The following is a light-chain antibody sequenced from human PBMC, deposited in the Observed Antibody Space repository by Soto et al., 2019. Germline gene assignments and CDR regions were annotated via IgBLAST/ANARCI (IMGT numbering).Light chain of an antibody. J-gene: IGKJ3*01. CDR1: QSVSSN. Sequence: EIVMTQSPATLSVSPGARAPLSCRASQSVSSNLAWYQQKPGQAPRLLIYGASTRATGIPARFSGSGSGTEFTLTISSLQSEDFAVYYCQQYGSSPFTFGPGTKVDIK. V-gene: IGKV3-15*01. CDR3: QQYGSSPFT. CDR2: GAS.